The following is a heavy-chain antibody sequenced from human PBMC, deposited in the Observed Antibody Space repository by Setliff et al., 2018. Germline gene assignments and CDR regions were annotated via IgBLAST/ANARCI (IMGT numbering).Heavy chain of an antibody. Sequence: GGSLRLSCAVSGFTFSSYWMHWVRQAPGKGLVWVSRVKSDGTYTNYADSVKGRFTIFRDSSKNTLFLHMTGLRAEDTAVYYCAKPQLELRWGFESWGQGTLVTVSS. CDR2: VKSDGTYT. CDR1: GFTFSSYW. D-gene: IGHD1-7*01. J-gene: IGHJ4*02. CDR3: AKPQLELRWGFES. V-gene: IGHV3-74*01.